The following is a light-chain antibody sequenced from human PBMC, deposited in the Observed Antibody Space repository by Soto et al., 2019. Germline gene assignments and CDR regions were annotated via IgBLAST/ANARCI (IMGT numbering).Light chain of an antibody. V-gene: IGLV1-51*01. CDR1: NSNIGNNY. Sequence: QSVLTQPPSVSAAPGQKVTISCSGSNSNIGNNYVSWYQQVPGTAPKLLIYDNNKRPSGNPDRFSGSKSGTSATLGISGLQTGDEADYYCGTWDSSLSVHVFATGTKVTVL. CDR2: DNN. J-gene: IGLJ1*01. CDR3: GTWDSSLSVHV.